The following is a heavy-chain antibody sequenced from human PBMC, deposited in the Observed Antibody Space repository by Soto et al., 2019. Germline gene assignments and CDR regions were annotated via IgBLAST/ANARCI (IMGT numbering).Heavy chain of an antibody. CDR1: GGAITSRGYQ. D-gene: IGHD3-3*01. V-gene: IGHV4-39*01. J-gene: IGHJ6*04. CDR3: ARARKGSGSDYYYHYGMNI. Sequence: SETLSLTCTVSGGAITSRGYQWGWIGQPPGKGLEWMGNINYSGSSYYNPTLKSRVTISVDTSNNQFSWKLSSVTAADTAVYYCARARKGSGSDYYYHYGMNIWGKGTTVTVSS. CDR2: INYSGSS.